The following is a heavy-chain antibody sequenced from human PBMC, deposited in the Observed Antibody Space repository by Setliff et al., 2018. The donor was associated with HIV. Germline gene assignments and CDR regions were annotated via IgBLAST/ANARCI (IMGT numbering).Heavy chain of an antibody. D-gene: IGHD3-22*01. Sequence: SETLSLTCTVSGGSISSGEYYWSWIRQPPGKGLEWLGYISSSGGTDYNPSLNSRIIISIDTSKSQFSLRLSSVTAADTAVYFCARVLPYDSTGFLRYYVDNWGQGTLVTVSS. V-gene: IGHV4-30-4*08. CDR3: ARVLPYDSTGFLRYYVDN. J-gene: IGHJ4*02. CDR1: GGSISSGEYY. CDR2: ISSSGGT.